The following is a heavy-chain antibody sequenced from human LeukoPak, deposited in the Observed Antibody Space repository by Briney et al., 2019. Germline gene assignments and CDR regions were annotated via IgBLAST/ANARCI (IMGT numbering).Heavy chain of an antibody. V-gene: IGHV3-23*01. CDR2: ISGSGGST. Sequence: KTGGSLRLSCAASGFTFSTYGMSWVRQAPGKGLEWVSSISGSGGSTYYSDSVKGRFTISRDNSKNTLYLQMNSLRAEDTAVYYCAKSGDYYGDYLDYWGQGTLVTVSS. CDR3: AKSGDYYGDYLDY. J-gene: IGHJ4*02. D-gene: IGHD4-17*01. CDR1: GFTFSTYG.